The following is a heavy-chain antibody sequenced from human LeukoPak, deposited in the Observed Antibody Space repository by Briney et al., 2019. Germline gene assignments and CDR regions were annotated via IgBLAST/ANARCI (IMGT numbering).Heavy chain of an antibody. J-gene: IGHJ4*02. V-gene: IGHV1-2*02. CDR1: GYTFTDYY. D-gene: IGHD5-24*01. CDR2: INPNSGGT. Sequence: ASVTVSCKAPGYTFTDYYIHWVRQAPGQGLEWMGRINPNSGGTDYAQKFQGRVTMTRDTSISTAYMELSRLRSDDTAVYYCAREMTTIENDYWGQGTLVTVSS. CDR3: AREMTTIENDY.